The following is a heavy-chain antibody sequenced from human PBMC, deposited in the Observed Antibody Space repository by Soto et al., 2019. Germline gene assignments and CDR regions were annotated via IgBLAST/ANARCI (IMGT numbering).Heavy chain of an antibody. J-gene: IGHJ5*02. CDR3: ARKTGIAVADSVNWFDT. V-gene: IGHV1-69*13. CDR1: GGTFSSYA. CDR2: IIPIFGTA. Sequence: SVKVSCKASGGTFSSYAISWVRQAPGQGLEWMGGIIPIFGTANYAQKFQGRVTITADESTSTAYMELSSLRSGDTAVYYCARKTGIAVADSVNWFDTWGQGTLVTVSS. D-gene: IGHD6-19*01.